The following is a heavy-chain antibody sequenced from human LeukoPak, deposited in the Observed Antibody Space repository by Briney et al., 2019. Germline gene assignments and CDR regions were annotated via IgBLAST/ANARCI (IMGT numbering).Heavy chain of an antibody. CDR3: VSNSSSSPWFDP. J-gene: IGHJ5*02. Sequence: SETLSLTCTVSGGSISSYYWSWIRQPPGKGLEWIATVYYTGGTYYNPSLKSRVTISIDTSRNHFSLKLTSVIAADTAMYYCVSNSSSSPWFDPWGQGTLVTVSS. CDR2: VYYTGGT. V-gene: IGHV4-59*05. CDR1: GGSISSYY. D-gene: IGHD6-6*01.